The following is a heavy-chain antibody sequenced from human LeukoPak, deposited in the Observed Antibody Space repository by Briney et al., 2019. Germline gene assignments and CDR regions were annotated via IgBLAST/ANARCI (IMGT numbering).Heavy chain of an antibody. J-gene: IGHJ4*02. CDR2: IYSGGST. D-gene: IGHD3-10*01. V-gene: IGHV3-53*01. CDR3: AREKGRGVISPYYDY. CDR1: GFTVSSNY. Sequence: GGSLRLSCAASGFTVSSNYMSWVRQAPGKGLEWVSVIYSGGSTYYEDSVKGRFTISRDTSKNTLSLQMNSLRVEDTAVYYCAREKGRGVISPYYDYWGQGTRVTVSS.